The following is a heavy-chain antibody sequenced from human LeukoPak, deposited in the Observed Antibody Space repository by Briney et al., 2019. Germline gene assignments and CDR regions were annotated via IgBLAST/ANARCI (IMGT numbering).Heavy chain of an antibody. D-gene: IGHD3-22*01. CDR3: AGEDNSSGYRPFDI. J-gene: IGHJ3*02. CDR1: GYTFTGYY. CDR2: INPNNGGT. V-gene: IGHV1-2*06. Sequence: ASVKVSCKASGYTFTGYYIHWVRQAPGQGLDWMGRINPNNGGTNYAQKFQGRVTMTRDMSMSTAYMELSRLRSDDTAVYYCAGEDNSSGYRPFDIWGQGTMVAVPS.